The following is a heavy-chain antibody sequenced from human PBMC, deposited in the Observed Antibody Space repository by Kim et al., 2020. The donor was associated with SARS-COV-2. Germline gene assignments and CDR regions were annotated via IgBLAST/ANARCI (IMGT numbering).Heavy chain of an antibody. V-gene: IGHV3-23*01. CDR1: GFSFSTYD. J-gene: IGHJ4*02. CDR2: ISGGGGRE. D-gene: IGHD5-12*01. CDR3: AKALVATTSYFDY. Sequence: GGSLRLSCAASGFSFSTYDMTWVRQAPGKGLEWVASISGGGGREYYADSVRGRFTISRDNSQNTLSLQISSLRAEDTAVYYCAKALVATTSYFDYWGQGT.